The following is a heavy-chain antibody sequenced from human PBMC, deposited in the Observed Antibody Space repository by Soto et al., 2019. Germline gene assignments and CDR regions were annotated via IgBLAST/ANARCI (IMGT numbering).Heavy chain of an antibody. J-gene: IGHJ4*02. D-gene: IGHD3-9*01. CDR2: INHRGST. CDR3: ARSENDILTGYYN. Sequence: ASETLSLTCAVYGGSLSGYYWSWIRQPPGKGLEWIGEINHRGSTNYNPSLKSRVTISVDTSKNQFSLKMTSVTAADTAVYYCARSENDILTGYYNWGQGTLVTVSS. CDR1: GGSLSGYY. V-gene: IGHV4-34*01.